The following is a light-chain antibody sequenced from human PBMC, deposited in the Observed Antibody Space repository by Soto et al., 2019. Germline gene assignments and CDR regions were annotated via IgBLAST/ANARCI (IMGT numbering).Light chain of an antibody. J-gene: IGLJ2*01. CDR1: CSDVGDYNY. CDR3: SSNAGSNNLV. CDR2: EVS. V-gene: IGLV2-8*01. Sequence: QSALTQPPSASGTPGQSVTIPCTGTCSDVGDYNYVSWYQQHPGKAPKLVIYEVSRRPSGVPDRFSGSKSGNTASLTVSGLQAEDEADYYCSSNAGSNNLVFGGGTQLTVL.